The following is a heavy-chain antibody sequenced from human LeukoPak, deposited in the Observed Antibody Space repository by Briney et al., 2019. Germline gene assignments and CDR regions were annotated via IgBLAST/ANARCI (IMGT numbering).Heavy chain of an antibody. CDR2: VDYIGSS. CDR1: GGFVSGYY. Sequence: SETLSLTCTVSGGFVSGYYLSWIRQPPGQGLEWIRYVDYIGSSNYNPSLKSRVTISVDMSKNQFSLRLSSVTAADTAVYFCVNAGGWVLLYYWGQGTLVTVSS. D-gene: IGHD4-23*01. CDR3: VNAGGWVLLYY. V-gene: IGHV4-59*02. J-gene: IGHJ4*02.